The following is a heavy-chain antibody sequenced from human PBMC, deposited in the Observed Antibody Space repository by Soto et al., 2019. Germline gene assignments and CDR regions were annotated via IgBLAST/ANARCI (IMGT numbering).Heavy chain of an antibody. D-gene: IGHD3-3*01. CDR2: INPSGGST. CDR3: ARDLSSTYDFWSGYYRDCGY. J-gene: IGHJ4*02. CDR1: GYTFTSYY. Sequence: ASVKVSCKASGYTFTSYYMHWVQQAPGQGLEWMGIINPSGGSTSYAQKFQGRVTMTRDTSTSTVYMELSSLRSEDTAVYYCARDLSSTYDFWSGYYRDCGYWGQGTLVPVSS. V-gene: IGHV1-46*01.